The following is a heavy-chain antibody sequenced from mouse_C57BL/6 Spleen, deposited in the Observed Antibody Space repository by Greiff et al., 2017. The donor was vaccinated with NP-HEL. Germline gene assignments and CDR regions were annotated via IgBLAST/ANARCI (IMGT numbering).Heavy chain of an antibody. J-gene: IGHJ3*01. CDR1: GYTFTDYE. V-gene: IGHV1-15*01. D-gene: IGHD2-4*01. CDR3: TRGIYDYDGTFAY. Sequence: VKLMESGAELVRPGASVTLSCKASGYTFTDYEMHWVKQTPVHGLEWIGAIDPETGGTAYNQKFKGKAILTADKSSSTAYMELRSLTSEDSAVYYCTRGIYDYDGTFAYWGQGTLVTVSA. CDR2: IDPETGGT.